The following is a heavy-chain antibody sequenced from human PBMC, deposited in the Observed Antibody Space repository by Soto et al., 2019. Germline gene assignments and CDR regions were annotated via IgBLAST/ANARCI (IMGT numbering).Heavy chain of an antibody. Sequence: QVQLLQSGAEVKKPGSSVRVSCEASGGTFRTYAISWVRQAPGQGLEWMGEIIPISGTVNYAQRFQGRVTITADDSTTTVYMDLRSRRSEDTAVYYCAKGAVAGTPTSYYYYGMDVWGQGTTVTVSS. D-gene: IGHD6-19*01. CDR2: IIPISGTV. CDR1: GGTFRTYA. J-gene: IGHJ6*02. V-gene: IGHV1-69*12. CDR3: AKGAVAGTPTSYYYYGMDV.